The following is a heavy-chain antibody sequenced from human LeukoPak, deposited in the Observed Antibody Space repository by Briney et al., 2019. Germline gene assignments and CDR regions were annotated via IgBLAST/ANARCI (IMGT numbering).Heavy chain of an antibody. CDR2: IWYDGSNK. CDR1: GFTFSSYG. V-gene: IGHV3-33*01. Sequence: PGRSLRLSCAASGFTFSSYGMHWVRQAPGKGLEGVAVIWYDGSNKYYADSVKGRFTISRDNSKNTLYLQMNSLRAEDTAVYYCARGSYGPKHYYYYYGMDVWGQGTTVTVSS. CDR3: ARGSYGPKHYYYYYGMDV. J-gene: IGHJ6*02. D-gene: IGHD5-18*01.